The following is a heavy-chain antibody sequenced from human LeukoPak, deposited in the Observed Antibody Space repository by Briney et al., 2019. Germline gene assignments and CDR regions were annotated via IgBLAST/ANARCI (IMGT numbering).Heavy chain of an antibody. CDR1: GYTKSVNH. D-gene: IGHD5-24*01. J-gene: IGHJ4*02. CDR2: IYSGGST. V-gene: IGHV3-66*02. CDR3: ARMRWLDY. Sequence: GSVGPSCAGAGYTKSVNHGGRLSHAQRKGLEWVSVIYSGGSTYYADSVKGRFTISRDNSKNTLYLQMNSLRAEDTAVYYCARMRWLDYWGQGTLVTVSS.